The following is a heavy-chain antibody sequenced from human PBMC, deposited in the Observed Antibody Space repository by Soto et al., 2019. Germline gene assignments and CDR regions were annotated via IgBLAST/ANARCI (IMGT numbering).Heavy chain of an antibody. J-gene: IGHJ5*02. V-gene: IGHV1-8*01. CDR2: MNPGSGNT. CDR1: GYTFTNYE. CDR3: ARMASSGALNWFDP. D-gene: IGHD2-15*01. Sequence: QVQLVQSGAEVKKPGASVKVSCKASGYTFTNYEISWVRQATGQGLAWMGWMNPGSGNTGYAHKFQGRVTMTRNLSISTAYMELSKLGSDDTAIYYWARMASSGALNWFDPWGQGTLVTVSS.